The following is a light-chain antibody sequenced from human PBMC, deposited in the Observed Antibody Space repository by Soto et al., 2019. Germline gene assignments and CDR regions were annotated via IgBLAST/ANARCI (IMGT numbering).Light chain of an antibody. CDR3: QQYSSSRT. CDR1: QSLSSRN. J-gene: IGKJ1*01. Sequence: LVLTQSPVTLSFSPCEIATLSCRASQSLSSRNLAWYQQRPGQAPRLLIYDASSRATGIPVRFSGSGSETDFTLTITRLEPEDFAVYYCQQYSSSRTFGQGTKVDIK. V-gene: IGKV3-20*01. CDR2: DAS.